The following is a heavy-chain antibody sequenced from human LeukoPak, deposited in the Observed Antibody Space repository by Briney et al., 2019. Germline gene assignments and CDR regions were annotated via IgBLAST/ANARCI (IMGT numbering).Heavy chain of an antibody. CDR3: ARRCSSTSCYRAFDY. V-gene: IGHV3-48*01. D-gene: IGHD2-2*02. Sequence: GGSLRLSCAASGFTVSSNYMSWVRQAPGKGLEWVSYISSSSSTIYYADSVKGRFTISRDNAKNSLYLQMNSLRAEDTAVYYCARRCSSTSCYRAFDYWGQGTLVTVSS. J-gene: IGHJ4*02. CDR2: ISSSSSTI. CDR1: GFTVSSNY.